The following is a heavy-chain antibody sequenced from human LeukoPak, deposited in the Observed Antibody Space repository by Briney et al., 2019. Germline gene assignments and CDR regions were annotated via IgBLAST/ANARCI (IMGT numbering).Heavy chain of an antibody. CDR2: ISGSGDST. Sequence: PGGSLRLSCEVSGFNFNDYAMNWVRQAPGQGLEWVSAISGSGDSTYYTDSVKGRFTISRDNSKNTLYLQMNSLRAEDTAVYYCVPRKEWSCYMGVWNKGTTVTVSS. V-gene: IGHV3-23*01. J-gene: IGHJ6*03. D-gene: IGHD3-3*01. CDR1: GFNFNDYA. CDR3: VPRKEWSCYMGV.